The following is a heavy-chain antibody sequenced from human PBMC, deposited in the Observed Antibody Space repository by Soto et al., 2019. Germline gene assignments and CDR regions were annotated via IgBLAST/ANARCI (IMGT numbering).Heavy chain of an antibody. J-gene: IGHJ5*02. V-gene: IGHV4-59*01. CDR2: IYYSGST. CDR3: ARTYYDFWSSRQSVLDPGGDWFDP. CDR1: GGSISSYY. D-gene: IGHD3-3*01. Sequence: PSETLSLTCTVSGGSISSYYWSWIRQPPGKGLEWIGYIYYSGSTNYNPSLKSRVTISVDTSKNQFSLKLSSVTAADTAVYYCARTYYDFWSSRQSVLDPGGDWFDPWGRGTLVTVSS.